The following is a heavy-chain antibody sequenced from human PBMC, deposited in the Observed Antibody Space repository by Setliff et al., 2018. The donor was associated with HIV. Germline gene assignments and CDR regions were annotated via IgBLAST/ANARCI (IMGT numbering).Heavy chain of an antibody. J-gene: IGHJ4*02. V-gene: IGHV4-59*11. CDR2: TYYSGSS. CDR1: GGSISSHY. Sequence: SETLSLTCTVSGGSISSHYWSWIRQPPGKGLEGIGYTYYSGSSNYTPSLKSRVSISRDTSKKHVSLKLNSVTAADTAVYYCARWHGVYSGSYLAVYFDYWGQGTLVTVSS. D-gene: IGHD1-26*01. CDR3: ARWHGVYSGSYLAVYFDY.